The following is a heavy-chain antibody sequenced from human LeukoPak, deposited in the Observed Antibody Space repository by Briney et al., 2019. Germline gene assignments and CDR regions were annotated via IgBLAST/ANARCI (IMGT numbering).Heavy chain of an antibody. CDR2: IFPGDSDT. Sequence: GESLKISCKCSGYSFTNYWIGWVRQMPGKGLEWLGIIFPGDSDTRYSPSFQGQVTISADKSIDTAYLQWRSLKASDTAMYYCARNVIYCGGDCLRDFDYWGQGTLVTVSS. V-gene: IGHV5-51*01. J-gene: IGHJ4*02. CDR1: GYSFTNYW. D-gene: IGHD2-21*02. CDR3: ARNVIYCGGDCLRDFDY.